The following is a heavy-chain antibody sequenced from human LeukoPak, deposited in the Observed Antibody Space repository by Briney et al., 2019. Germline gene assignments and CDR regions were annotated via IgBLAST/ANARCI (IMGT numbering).Heavy chain of an antibody. J-gene: IGHJ4*02. CDR3: AKDSYSKGDF. Sequence: GSLTLSCAASGFTFSYRWTTWVRQAPGKGLEWVAKIKNDGDVKNYVDSVKGRFPISRDNAKNSLYLQMNSLRAEDTAVYYCAKDSYSKGDFWGQGVLVTVSS. CDR1: GFTFSYRW. CDR2: IKNDGDVK. V-gene: IGHV3-7*01. D-gene: IGHD6-13*01.